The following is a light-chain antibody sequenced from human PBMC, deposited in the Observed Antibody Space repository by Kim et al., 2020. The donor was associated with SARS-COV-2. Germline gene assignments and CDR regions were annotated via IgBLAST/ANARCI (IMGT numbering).Light chain of an antibody. CDR2: AAG. CDR3: QQHIKWPPAPS. Sequence: QGEGATLPCKDSHSIGINLARYQLTRGQAPRLLIYAAGVRATRSPDKFSGSGSGTDFTLTISSLDPEDFAIYFCQQHIKWPPAPSVGGGNKVDIK. V-gene: IGKV3-11*01. CDR1: HSIGIN. J-gene: IGKJ4*01.